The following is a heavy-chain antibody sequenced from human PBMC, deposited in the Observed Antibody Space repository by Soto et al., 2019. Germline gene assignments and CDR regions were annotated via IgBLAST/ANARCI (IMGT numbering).Heavy chain of an antibody. D-gene: IGHD3-10*01. V-gene: IGHV3-30*18. J-gene: IGHJ4*02. CDR3: AKDEYYYGSGEYFDY. CDR1: GFTSSSYG. Sequence: GGSLRLSCAASGFTSSSYGMHWVRQAPGKGLEWVAVISYDGSNKYYADSVKGRFTISRDNSKNTLYLQMNSLRAEDTAVYYCAKDEYYYGSGEYFDYWGQGTLVTVSS. CDR2: ISYDGSNK.